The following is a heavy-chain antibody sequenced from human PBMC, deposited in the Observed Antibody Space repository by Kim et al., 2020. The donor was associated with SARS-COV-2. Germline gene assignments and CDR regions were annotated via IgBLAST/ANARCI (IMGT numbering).Heavy chain of an antibody. D-gene: IGHD3-10*01. Sequence: SETLSLTCTVSGGSISSSSYYWGWIRQPPGKGLEWIGSIYYSGSTYYNPSLKSRVTISVDTSKNQFSLKLSSVTAADTAVYYCASDMVRGVIISWGQGTL. CDR1: GGSISSSSYY. CDR3: ASDMVRGVIIS. CDR2: IYYSGST. J-gene: IGHJ5*02. V-gene: IGHV4-39*07.